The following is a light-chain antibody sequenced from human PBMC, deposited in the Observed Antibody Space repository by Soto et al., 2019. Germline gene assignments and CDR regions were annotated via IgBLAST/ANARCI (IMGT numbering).Light chain of an antibody. V-gene: IGLV2-14*01. J-gene: IGLJ3*02. CDR3: SSFSSSGTWV. Sequence: HSVLTQPASVPGSPAQSITTSCTGTSNDVDRYDYVSWYQQRPGKAPKVIIYEVSNRPSGISNRFSGSKFGNTASLTVSGLQSDDEADYYCSSFSSSGTWVFGGGTKLTVL. CDR2: EVS. CDR1: SNDVDRYDY.